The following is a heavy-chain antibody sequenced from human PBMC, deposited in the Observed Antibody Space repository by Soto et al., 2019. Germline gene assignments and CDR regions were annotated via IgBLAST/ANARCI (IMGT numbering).Heavy chain of an antibody. CDR1: GFTFSSYG. CDR3: ANITSSGSAFDI. J-gene: IGHJ3*02. CDR2: ISYDGSNK. Sequence: QVQLVESGGGVVQPGRSLRLSCAASGFTFSSYGMHWVRQAPGKGLEWVAVISYDGSNKYYADSVKGRFTISRDNSKNTLYLQMTSLRAEDTAVYYCANITSSGSAFDIWGQGTMVTVSS. D-gene: IGHD6-19*01. V-gene: IGHV3-30*18.